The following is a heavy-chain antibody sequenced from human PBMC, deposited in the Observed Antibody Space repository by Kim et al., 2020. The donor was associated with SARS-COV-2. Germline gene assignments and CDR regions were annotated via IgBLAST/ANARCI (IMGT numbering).Heavy chain of an antibody. V-gene: IGHV1-18*01. CDR1: GYTFTTYG. D-gene: IGHD2-21*02. J-gene: IGHJ4*02. Sequence: ASVKVSCKASGYTFTTYGISWVRQAPGQGLEWMGWISTYNGNTNYAQNLHNRVTMTTDTSTNTAYMELRSLRSDDTAVYYCTRDCGGDCYPIDYWGQGTLVTVSS. CDR2: ISTYNGNT. CDR3: TRDCGGDCYPIDY.